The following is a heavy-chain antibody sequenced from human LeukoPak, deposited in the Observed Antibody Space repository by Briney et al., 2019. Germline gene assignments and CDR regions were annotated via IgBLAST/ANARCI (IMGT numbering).Heavy chain of an antibody. CDR2: ISSNGGST. Sequence: GGSLRLSCSASGFTFSSYAMHWVRQAPGKGLEYVSSISSNGGSTYYADSVKGRFTISRDNSKNTLFLQMSSLRTEDTAVYYCASPYSGYDYNFDHWGQGTLVTVSA. CDR1: GFTFSSYA. J-gene: IGHJ4*02. D-gene: IGHD5-12*01. CDR3: ASPYSGYDYNFDH. V-gene: IGHV3-64D*06.